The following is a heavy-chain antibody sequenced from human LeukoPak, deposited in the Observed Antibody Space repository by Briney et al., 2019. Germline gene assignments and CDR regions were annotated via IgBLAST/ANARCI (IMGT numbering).Heavy chain of an antibody. CDR1: GGSIRSYY. D-gene: IGHD4-17*01. Sequence: SETLSLTCTVSGGSIRSYYWTWIRQPPGKGLEWIGYIYYSGSTNYNPSLKSRVTISVDTSKNQFSLKLSSVTAADTAVSYCARVTTVTTSFHFDYWGQGTLVTVSS. V-gene: IGHV4-59*08. CDR2: IYYSGST. J-gene: IGHJ4*02. CDR3: ARVTTVTTSFHFDY.